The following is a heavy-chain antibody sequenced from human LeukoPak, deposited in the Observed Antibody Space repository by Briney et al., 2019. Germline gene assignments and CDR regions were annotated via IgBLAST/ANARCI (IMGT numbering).Heavy chain of an antibody. CDR3: ARGVRVGFSSYYFDY. CDR2: IYDTGNT. V-gene: IGHV4-59*11. Sequence: PSETLSLTCTVSGDSMNGLSWSWIRQSPGKGLEWIAYIYDTGNTNTSPSLKSRVTLSVDTSKKQFSLRLSSVTAADTAVCYCARGVRVGFSSYYFDYWGQGTLVTVSS. J-gene: IGHJ4*02. CDR1: GDSMNGLS. D-gene: IGHD6-6*01.